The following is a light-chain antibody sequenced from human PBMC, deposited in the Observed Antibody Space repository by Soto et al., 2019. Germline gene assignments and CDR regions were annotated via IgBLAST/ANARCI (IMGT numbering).Light chain of an antibody. J-gene: IGLJ3*02. CDR3: SSYTSSSTWV. CDR1: SSDVGGYNF. CDR2: EVS. V-gene: IGLV2-14*01. Sequence: QSVLTQPASVSGSPGQSITISCTGTSSDVGGYNFVSWYHHHPGKAPKLMIYEVSNRPSGVSNRFSGSKSGNTASLTISGLQAEDEADYYCSSYTSSSTWVFGGGTKLTVL.